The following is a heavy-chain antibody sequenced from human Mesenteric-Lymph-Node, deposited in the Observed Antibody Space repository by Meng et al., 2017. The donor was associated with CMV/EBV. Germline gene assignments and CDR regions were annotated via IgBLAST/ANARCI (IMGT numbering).Heavy chain of an antibody. J-gene: IGHJ4*02. Sequence: GSLRLSCAVYGGSFSGYYWRWIRQPPGKGLEWIGEINHSGSTNYNPSLKSRVTISVDTSKNQFSLKLSSVTAADTAVYYCARGRGITIFGVAHRCYFDYWGQGTLVTVSS. CDR2: INHSGST. D-gene: IGHD3-3*01. CDR1: GGSFSGYY. CDR3: ARGRGITIFGVAHRCYFDY. V-gene: IGHV4-34*01.